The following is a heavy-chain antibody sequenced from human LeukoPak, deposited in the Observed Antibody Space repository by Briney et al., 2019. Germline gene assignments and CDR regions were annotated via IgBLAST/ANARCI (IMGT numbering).Heavy chain of an antibody. J-gene: IGHJ3*02. CDR2: ISYDGSNK. CDR3: ASEGGSSWSEDAFDI. Sequence: PGGSLRLSCAASGLTFSSYVMHWVRQAPGKGLGWVAVISYDGSNKYYADSVKGRFTISRDNSKNTLYLQMNSLRAEDTAVYYCASEGGSSWSEDAFDIWGQGTMVTVSS. CDR1: GLTFSSYV. D-gene: IGHD6-13*01. V-gene: IGHV3-30-3*01.